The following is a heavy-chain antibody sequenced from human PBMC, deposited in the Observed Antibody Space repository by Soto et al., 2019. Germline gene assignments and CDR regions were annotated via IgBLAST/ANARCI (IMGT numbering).Heavy chain of an antibody. J-gene: IGHJ6*02. V-gene: IGHV2-5*01. CDR3: AQRTPENGMDV. Sequence: GPTLVNPTETLTLTCTFSGFSLTTRGMGVAWIRQPPGRALEWLALIYWNDDPRYSPSLKSRLTITKDTTKNQVVLTMSNMDPVDTATYYCAQRTPENGMDVWGQGTMVTVSS. CDR2: IYWNDDP. CDR1: GFSLTTRGMG.